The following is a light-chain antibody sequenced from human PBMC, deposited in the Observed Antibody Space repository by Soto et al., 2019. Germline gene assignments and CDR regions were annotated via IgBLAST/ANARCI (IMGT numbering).Light chain of an antibody. V-gene: IGKV3-15*01. Sequence: EIVMTQSPATLSVSPGERVTLSCRSSQSVSNNVAWYQQKRGQAPRLLIYGASTRATGIPARFSGSGSGTEFTLTISSLQSEDFAVYYCQHYNNWPPWTFGRGPKVEIK. J-gene: IGKJ1*01. CDR2: GAS. CDR3: QHYNNWPPWT. CDR1: QSVSNN.